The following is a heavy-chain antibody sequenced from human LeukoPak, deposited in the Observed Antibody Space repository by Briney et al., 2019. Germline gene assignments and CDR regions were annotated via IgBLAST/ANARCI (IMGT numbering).Heavy chain of an antibody. V-gene: IGHV4-30-4*01. J-gene: IGHJ3*02. D-gene: IGHD6-19*01. CDR1: GGSISSGDYY. CDR2: IYYSGST. Sequence: PSQTLSLTCTVSGGSISSGDYYWSWIRQPPGKGLEWIGYIYYSGSTYYNPSLKSRVTISVDTSKNQFSLKLSSVTAADTAVYYCARDESIAVAPGAFDIWGQGTMVTVSS. CDR3: ARDESIAVAPGAFDI.